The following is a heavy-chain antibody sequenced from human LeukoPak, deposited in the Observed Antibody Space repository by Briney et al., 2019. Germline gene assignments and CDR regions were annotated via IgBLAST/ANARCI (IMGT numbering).Heavy chain of an antibody. J-gene: IGHJ6*04. V-gene: IGHV1-2*02. CDR3: ARGPLRASRPPPIPAAMTSDYYYGMDV. D-gene: IGHD2-2*01. CDR1: GYTFTGYY. CDR2: INPNSGGT. Sequence: GASVKVSCKASGYTFTGYYMHWVRQAPGQGLEWMGWINPNSGGTNYAQKFQGRVTMTRDTSISTAYMELSSLRSEDTAVYYCARGPLRASRPPPIPAAMTSDYYYGMDVWGKGTTVTVSS.